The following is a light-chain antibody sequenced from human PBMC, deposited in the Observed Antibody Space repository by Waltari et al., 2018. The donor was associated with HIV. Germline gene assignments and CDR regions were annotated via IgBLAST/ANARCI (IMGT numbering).Light chain of an antibody. J-gene: IGLJ2*01. CDR2: EVS. Sequence: QSALTQPASVSGSPGQSITVSCTPTRTDVGAYDFASWYQQTPGIAPKLVIYEVSNRPSGISDRFSGSKSGNTASLTISGLQTEDEADYYCSSFTTSNSLLFGGGTKVTVL. CDR3: SSFTTSNSLL. CDR1: RTDVGAYDF. V-gene: IGLV2-14*01.